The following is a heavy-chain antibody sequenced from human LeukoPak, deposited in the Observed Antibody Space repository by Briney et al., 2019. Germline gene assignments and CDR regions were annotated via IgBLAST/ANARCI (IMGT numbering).Heavy chain of an antibody. CDR2: INGDESST. Sequence: GGSLRLSCAASAFTFNTYWMHWVRQVPGRGLERVSRINGDESSTNYADSVKGRFTISRDNAKDTLYLHMNSLTAEDTAVYYCATSARTYIGSSLDYWGQGTLVTVSS. J-gene: IGHJ4*02. V-gene: IGHV3-74*01. CDR1: AFTFNTYW. D-gene: IGHD2-15*01. CDR3: ATSARTYIGSSLDY.